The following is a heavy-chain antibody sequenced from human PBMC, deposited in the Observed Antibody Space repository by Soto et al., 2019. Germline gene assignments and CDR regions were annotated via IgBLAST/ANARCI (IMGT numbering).Heavy chain of an antibody. CDR1: GFTFTSSA. D-gene: IGHD2-15*01. Sequence: SVKVSCKASGFTFTSSAVQWVRQARGQGLEWIGGIIVSSGNTNYAQKFQGRVTMTRDTSTSTVYMELSSLRSDDTAVYYCARIISGGHFDFWGQGTLVTV. J-gene: IGHJ4*02. V-gene: IGHV1-58*01. CDR2: IIVSSGNT. CDR3: ARIISGGHFDF.